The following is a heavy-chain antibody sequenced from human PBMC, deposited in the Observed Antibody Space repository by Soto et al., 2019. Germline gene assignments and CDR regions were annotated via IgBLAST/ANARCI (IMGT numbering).Heavy chain of an antibody. Sequence: ASVKVSCKASGYTFTGYYMHWVRQAPGRGLEWMGWINPNSGGTNYAQKFQGRVTMTRDTSISTAYMELSRLRSDDTAVYYCARDPEYCGGDCYSFYYYYYGMDVWGQGTTVTVSS. D-gene: IGHD2-21*02. CDR1: GYTFTGYY. CDR2: INPNSGGT. V-gene: IGHV1-2*02. CDR3: ARDPEYCGGDCYSFYYYYYGMDV. J-gene: IGHJ6*02.